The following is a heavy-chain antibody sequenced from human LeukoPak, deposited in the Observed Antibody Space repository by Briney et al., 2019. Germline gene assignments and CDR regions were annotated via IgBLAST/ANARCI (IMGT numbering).Heavy chain of an antibody. V-gene: IGHV1-18*01. D-gene: IGHD1-26*01. CDR1: GYTFTSYG. Sequence: ASVKVSCKASGYTFTSYGINWVRQAPGQGLEWMGWISGYNGNTDYAQKFQGRVTMTTDTSTSTAYMELRSLRSDDTALYYCARDLSLVGATTAFDIWGQGTMVTVSS. CDR2: ISGYNGNT. J-gene: IGHJ3*02. CDR3: ARDLSLVGATTAFDI.